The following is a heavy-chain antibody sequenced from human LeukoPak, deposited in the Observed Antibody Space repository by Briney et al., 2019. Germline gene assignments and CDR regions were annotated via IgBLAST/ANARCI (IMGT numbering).Heavy chain of an antibody. D-gene: IGHD6-6*01. CDR2: IYHSGST. CDR3: ARDFSSSSTVYYYYYMDV. CDR1: GYSISSGYY. J-gene: IGHJ6*03. Sequence: SETLSLTCTVSGYSISSGYYWGWIRQPPGKGLEWIGSIYHSGSTYYNPSLKSRVTISVDTSKNQFSLKLSSVTAADTAIYYCARDFSSSSTVYYYYYMDVWGKGTTVTVSS. V-gene: IGHV4-38-2*02.